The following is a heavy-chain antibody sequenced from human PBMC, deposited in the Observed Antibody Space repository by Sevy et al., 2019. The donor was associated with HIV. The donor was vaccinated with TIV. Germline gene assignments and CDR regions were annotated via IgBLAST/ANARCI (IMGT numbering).Heavy chain of an antibody. CDR3: VKEGGGEGGDH. Sequence: GGSLRLSCAASGFSYSSYGMHWVRQAPGKGLEWVAYIQNDGSNKDYADSVKGRCITSRDNSKNTLDLQKNSLRVEDTAVYYCVKEGGGEGGDHWGQGTLVTVSS. CDR2: IQNDGSNK. CDR1: GFSYSSYG. D-gene: IGHD3-10*01. J-gene: IGHJ4*02. V-gene: IGHV3-30*02.